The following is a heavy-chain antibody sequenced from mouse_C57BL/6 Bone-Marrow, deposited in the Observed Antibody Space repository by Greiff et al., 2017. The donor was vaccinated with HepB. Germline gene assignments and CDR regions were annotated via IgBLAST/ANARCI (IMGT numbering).Heavy chain of an antibody. Sequence: VQLQQSGAELVRPGASVKLSCTASGFNIKDDYMHWVKQRPEQGLEWIGWIDPENGDTEYASKFQGKATITADTSSNTAYLQLSSLTSEDTAVYYCTTVGWLLGFAYWGQGTLVTVSA. J-gene: IGHJ3*01. CDR2: IDPENGDT. CDR3: TTVGWLLGFAY. CDR1: GFNIKDDY. D-gene: IGHD2-3*01. V-gene: IGHV14-4*01.